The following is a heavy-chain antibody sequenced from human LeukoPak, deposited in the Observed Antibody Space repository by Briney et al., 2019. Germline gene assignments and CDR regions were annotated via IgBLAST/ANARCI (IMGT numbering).Heavy chain of an antibody. CDR1: GGSISSYY. D-gene: IGHD3-3*01. Sequence: SETLSLTCAVSGGSISSYYWNWIRQPPGKGLEWIGYIYYSGSTNYNPSLQSRVTISVDTSKNQFSLKLTSVTAADTAMYYCARGGNDFWSGLMYNWFDPWGQGTLVTVSS. V-gene: IGHV4-59*01. CDR3: ARGGNDFWSGLMYNWFDP. CDR2: IYYSGST. J-gene: IGHJ5*02.